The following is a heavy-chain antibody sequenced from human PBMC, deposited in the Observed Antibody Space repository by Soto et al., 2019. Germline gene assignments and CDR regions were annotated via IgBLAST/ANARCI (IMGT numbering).Heavy chain of an antibody. V-gene: IGHV3-23*01. J-gene: IGHJ6*03. CDR2: ISGSGGST. Sequence: EVQLLESGGGLVQPGGSLRLSCAASGFTFSSYAMSWVRQAPGKGLEWVSAISGSGGSTYYADSVKGRFPISRDNSKNTLYLQMNSLRAEDTAVYYCAKGGELPYYYYYVDVWGKGTTVTVSS. CDR1: GFTFSSYA. CDR3: AKGGELPYYYYYVDV. D-gene: IGHD1-7*01.